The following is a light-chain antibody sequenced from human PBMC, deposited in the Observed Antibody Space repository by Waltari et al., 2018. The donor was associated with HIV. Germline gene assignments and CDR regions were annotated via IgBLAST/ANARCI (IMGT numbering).Light chain of an antibody. CDR1: SSDVASYNL. CDR3: CSYAGTGTYV. V-gene: IGLV2-23*02. Sequence: QSALTQPASVSGSPGQSITISCTATSSDVASYNLVSWYQQHPGKAPKVMIYAVTKPPSVVSNLCSAPKSDNTASLPFSGLQAEDEADYYCCSYAGTGTYVFGTGTKVTVL. J-gene: IGLJ1*01. CDR2: AVT.